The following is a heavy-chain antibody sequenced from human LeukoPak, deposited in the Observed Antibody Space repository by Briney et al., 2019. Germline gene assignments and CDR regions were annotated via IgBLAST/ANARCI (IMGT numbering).Heavy chain of an antibody. CDR1: GGSFSGYY. CDR3: ARESGYYDSSGYYPHYMDV. V-gene: IGHV4-34*01. J-gene: IGHJ6*03. CDR2: INHSGST. Sequence: PSETLSLTCAVYGGSFSGYYWSWIRQPPGKGLECIGEINHSGSTNYNPSLKSRVTISVDTSKNQFSLKLSSVTAADTAVYYCARESGYYDSSGYYPHYMDVWGKGTTVTISS. D-gene: IGHD3-22*01.